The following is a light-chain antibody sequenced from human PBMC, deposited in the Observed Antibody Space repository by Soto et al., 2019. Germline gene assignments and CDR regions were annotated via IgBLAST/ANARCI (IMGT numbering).Light chain of an antibody. Sequence: QSALTQPRSVSGSPGQSVTISCTGISSDVDSYNRVSWYQQPTGTAPKLMIYEVSTRPSGVPDRFSGSKSGNTASLTISGLQAEDEADYYCCSYAGSHTWVFGTGTKVTVL. CDR1: SSDVDSYNR. J-gene: IGLJ1*01. CDR2: EVS. CDR3: CSYAGSHTWV. V-gene: IGLV2-18*02.